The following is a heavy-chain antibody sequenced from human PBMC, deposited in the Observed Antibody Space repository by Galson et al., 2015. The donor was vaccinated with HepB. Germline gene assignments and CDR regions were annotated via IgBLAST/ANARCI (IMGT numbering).Heavy chain of an antibody. CDR2: ISWNSGSI. J-gene: IGHJ4*02. Sequence: SLRLSCAAFGFTFDDYAMHWVRQAPGKGLEWVSGISWNSGSIGYADSVKRRSTISRDNAKNSLYLQMNSLRAEDTALYYCAKVFLEWSNYYFDYWGQGTLVTVFS. CDR3: AKVFLEWSNYYFDY. CDR1: GFTFDDYA. D-gene: IGHD3-3*01. V-gene: IGHV3-9*01.